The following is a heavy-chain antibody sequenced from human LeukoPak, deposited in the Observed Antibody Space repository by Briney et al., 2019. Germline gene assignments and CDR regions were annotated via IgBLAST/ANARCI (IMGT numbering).Heavy chain of an antibody. CDR2: ISSSSSYI. V-gene: IGHV3-21*01. CDR1: GFTFSSYS. J-gene: IGHJ6*02. Sequence: GGSLRLSCAASGFTFSSYSMNWVRQAPGKGLEWVSSISSSSSYIYYADSVKGRFTISRDNSKNTLYLQMNSLRAEDTAVYYCAKSDVRGVRNYYGMDVWGQGTTVTVSS. D-gene: IGHD3-10*01. CDR3: AKSDVRGVRNYYGMDV.